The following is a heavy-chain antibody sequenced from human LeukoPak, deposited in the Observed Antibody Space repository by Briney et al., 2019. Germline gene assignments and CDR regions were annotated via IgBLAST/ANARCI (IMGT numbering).Heavy chain of an antibody. J-gene: IGHJ6*03. Sequence: SETLSLTCTVSGGPIGSDSYSWGWIRQPPGKGLEWIASTYYSGKSYYKVSLKSRVTILVDTSKNQFSLKLSSVTAADTALYYCARAPVSTAYLHYYSMDVWGKGTTVTVSS. V-gene: IGHV4-39*07. D-gene: IGHD3-9*01. CDR3: ARAPVSTAYLHYYSMDV. CDR2: TYYSGKS. CDR1: GGPIGSDSYS.